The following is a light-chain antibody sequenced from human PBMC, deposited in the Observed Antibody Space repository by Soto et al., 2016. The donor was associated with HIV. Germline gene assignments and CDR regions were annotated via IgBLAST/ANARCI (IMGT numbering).Light chain of an antibody. CDR2: AAS. J-gene: IGKJ2*01. CDR3: QQSYSYPYT. CDR1: QSISQY. Sequence: DIQMTQSPSSLSASVGDSVTITCRASQSISQYLNWFQQKPGKAPKLLIYAASTLQSGVTFRFSGSGSGTDFALTITSLQPEDFGTYYCQQSYSYPYTFGQGTKLEDQT. V-gene: IGKV1-39*01.